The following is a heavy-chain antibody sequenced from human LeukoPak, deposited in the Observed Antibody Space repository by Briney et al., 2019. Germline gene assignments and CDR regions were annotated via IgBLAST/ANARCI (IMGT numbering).Heavy chain of an antibody. D-gene: IGHD2-15*01. CDR2: ISGSGGST. CDR3: AKPRYCSGGSCYGYFDY. V-gene: IGHV3-23*01. CDR1: GFTFSSYA. Sequence: GGSLRLSCAASGFTFSSYAMSWVRQAPGKGLEWVSAISGSGGSTYYADSVKGRFTISRDNSKNTLYLQMNSLRAEDTAVYYCAKPRYCSGGSCYGYFDYWGQGTLDTVSS. J-gene: IGHJ4*02.